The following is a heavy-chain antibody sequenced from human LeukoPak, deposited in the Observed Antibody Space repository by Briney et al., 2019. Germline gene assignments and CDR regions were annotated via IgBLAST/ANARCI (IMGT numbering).Heavy chain of an antibody. CDR2: INHSGST. CDR1: GGSFSGYY. D-gene: IGHD3-10*01. Sequence: SETLSLTCAVYGGSFSGYYWSWIRQPPGKGLEWIGEINHSGSTNYNPSLKSRVTISVDTSKNQFSLKLSSVTAADTAVYYCARTIGFGIWGQGTMVTVSS. CDR3: ARTIGFGI. V-gene: IGHV4-34*01. J-gene: IGHJ3*02.